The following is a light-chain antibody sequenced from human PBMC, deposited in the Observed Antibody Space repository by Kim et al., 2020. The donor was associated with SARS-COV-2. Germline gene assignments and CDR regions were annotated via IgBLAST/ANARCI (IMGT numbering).Light chain of an antibody. V-gene: IGLV8-61*01. CDR2: NTN. Sequence: QTVVTQEPSFSVSPGGTVTLTCGLSSGSVSTSYCPNWYQQTPGQAPRTLIYNTNTRSSGVPDRFSGSILGNKAALTITGAQADDESDYYCGLYMGSGIWVFGGGSQLSVL. CDR1: SGSVSTSYC. J-gene: IGLJ3*02. CDR3: GLYMGSGIWV.